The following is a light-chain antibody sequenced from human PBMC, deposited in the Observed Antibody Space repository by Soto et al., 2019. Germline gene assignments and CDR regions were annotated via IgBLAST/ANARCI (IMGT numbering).Light chain of an antibody. CDR3: QQYHIWPSWT. Sequence: EIVLTQSPGTLSLSPGERATLSCRASQTVTSTFLTWYQQKPGQAPRLLIYGAFNRATGIPDRFIGGGSETDFTLTISRLEPEDFAVYYCQQYHIWPSWTFGQGTKVELK. CDR2: GAF. V-gene: IGKV3-20*01. CDR1: QTVTSTF. J-gene: IGKJ1*01.